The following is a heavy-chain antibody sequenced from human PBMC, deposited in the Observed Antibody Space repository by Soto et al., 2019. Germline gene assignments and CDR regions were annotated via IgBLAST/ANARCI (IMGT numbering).Heavy chain of an antibody. Sequence: SVKVSCKASGGTFSSYAISWVRQAPGQGLEWMGGIIPIFGTANYAQKFQGRVTITADESTSTAYMELSSLRSEDTAVYYCAGYCSSTSCTLDYYGMDVWGQGTTVTVSS. V-gene: IGHV1-69*13. CDR1: GGTFSSYA. CDR2: IIPIFGTA. J-gene: IGHJ6*02. CDR3: AGYCSSTSCTLDYYGMDV. D-gene: IGHD2-2*01.